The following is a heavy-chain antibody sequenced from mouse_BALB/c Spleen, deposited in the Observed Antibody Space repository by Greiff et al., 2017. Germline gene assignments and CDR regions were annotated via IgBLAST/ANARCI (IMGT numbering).Heavy chain of an antibody. V-gene: IGHV10-1*02. CDR1: GFTFNTYA. CDR3: VRGLGLDY. CDR2: IRSKSNNYAT. J-gene: IGHJ2*01. Sequence: EVKLMESGGGLVQPKGSLKLSCAASGFTFNTYAMNWVRQAPGKGLEWVARIRSKSNNYATYYADSVKDRFTISRDDSQSMLYLQMNNLKTEDTAMYYCVRGLGLDYWGQGTTLTVSS. D-gene: IGHD4-1*01.